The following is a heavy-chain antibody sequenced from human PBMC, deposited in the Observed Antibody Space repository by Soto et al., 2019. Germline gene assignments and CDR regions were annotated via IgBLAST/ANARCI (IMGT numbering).Heavy chain of an antibody. CDR1: GYTFTSYY. Sequence: ASVKVSCQASGYTFTSYYMHWVRQAPGQGLEWMGIINPSGGSTSYAQKFQGRVTMTRDTSTSTVYMELSSLRSEDTAVYYCARGRGGGYQPTGYFDYWGQGTLVTVSS. J-gene: IGHJ4*02. CDR3: ARGRGGGYQPTGYFDY. D-gene: IGHD3-22*01. V-gene: IGHV1-46*01. CDR2: INPSGGST.